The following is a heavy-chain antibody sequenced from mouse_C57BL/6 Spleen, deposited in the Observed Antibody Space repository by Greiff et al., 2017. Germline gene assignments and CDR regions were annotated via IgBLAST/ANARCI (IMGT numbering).Heavy chain of an antibody. D-gene: IGHD1-1*01. J-gene: IGHJ1*03. Sequence: EVQLQQSGPELVKPGASVKISCKASGYSFTDYNMNWVKQSNGKSLEWIGVINPNYGTISYNQKFKGKATLTVDQSSSTAYMQLNSLTSEDSAVYYCARGGYYGSRWYFDVWGTGTTVTVSS. V-gene: IGHV1-39*01. CDR1: GYSFTDYN. CDR3: ARGGYYGSRWYFDV. CDR2: INPNYGTI.